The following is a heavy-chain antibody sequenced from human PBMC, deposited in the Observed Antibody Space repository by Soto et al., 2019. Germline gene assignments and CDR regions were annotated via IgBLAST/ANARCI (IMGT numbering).Heavy chain of an antibody. CDR2: IYPGDSDT. V-gene: IGHV5-51*01. J-gene: IGHJ3*02. Sequence: PGESLKIYCKGSGYSFTSHWIGWVRQMPGKGLECMGIIYPGDSDTRYTPSFQGHVTISVDKSTTTAYLQWSSLKASDTGMYYCAKTGVSHCFAIWGQGTMVTVSS. CDR3: AKTGVSHCFAI. D-gene: IGHD3-3*01. CDR1: GYSFTSHW.